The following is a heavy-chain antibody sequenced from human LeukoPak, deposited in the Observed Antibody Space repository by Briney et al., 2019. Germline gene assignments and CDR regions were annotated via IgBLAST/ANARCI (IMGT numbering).Heavy chain of an antibody. CDR2: ISGSGGST. D-gene: IGHD5-12*01. CDR1: GFTFSSYW. V-gene: IGHV3-23*01. Sequence: PGGSLRLSCAASGFTFSSYWMSWVRQAPGKGLEWVSSISGSGGSTYYADSVKGRFTISRDNSRNTLYLKMNSLRAEDTAVYYCAKPSEEGYGFDYWGQGTLVTVSS. J-gene: IGHJ4*02. CDR3: AKPSEEGYGFDY.